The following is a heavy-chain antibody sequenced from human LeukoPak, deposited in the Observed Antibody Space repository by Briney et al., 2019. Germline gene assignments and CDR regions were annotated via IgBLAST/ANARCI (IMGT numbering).Heavy chain of an antibody. V-gene: IGHV1-46*01. CDR2: INPSGGST. Sequence: ASVKVSCKASGYTFTSYYMHWVRQAPGQGLEWMGIINPSGGSTSYAQRFQGRVTMTRDTSTSTVYVELSSLRSEDTAVYYCARDTYYYDSIPNAFDIWGQGTMVTVSS. D-gene: IGHD3-22*01. CDR1: GYTFTSYY. J-gene: IGHJ3*02. CDR3: ARDTYYYDSIPNAFDI.